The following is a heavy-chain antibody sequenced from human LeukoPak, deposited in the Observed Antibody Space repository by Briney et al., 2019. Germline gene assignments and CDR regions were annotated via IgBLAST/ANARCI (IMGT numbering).Heavy chain of an antibody. CDR3: ARDPAYSSHEGNNWFDP. D-gene: IGHD6-19*01. J-gene: IGHJ5*02. CDR2: INWNGGST. Sequence: GGSLRLSCAASGFTFDDYGMSWVRQAPGKGLEWVSGINWNGGSTGYADSVKGRFTISRDNAKNSLYLQMNSLRAEDTALYYCARDPAYSSHEGNNWFDPWGQGTLVTVSS. V-gene: IGHV3-20*04. CDR1: GFTFDDYG.